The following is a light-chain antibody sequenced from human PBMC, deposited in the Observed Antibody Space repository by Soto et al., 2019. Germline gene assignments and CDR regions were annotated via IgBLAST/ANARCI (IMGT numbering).Light chain of an antibody. Sequence: ESVLTQSPGTLSLSPGERATLSCRDTQSVTNNYFAWYQQKPGQSPRLLIYGVSSRATDIPDRFSGSGSGTDFTLTISRLEPEDFVVYYCQQYSSLPHTFGQGTKLEVK. CDR1: QSVTNNY. J-gene: IGKJ2*01. V-gene: IGKV3-20*01. CDR2: GVS. CDR3: QQYSSLPHT.